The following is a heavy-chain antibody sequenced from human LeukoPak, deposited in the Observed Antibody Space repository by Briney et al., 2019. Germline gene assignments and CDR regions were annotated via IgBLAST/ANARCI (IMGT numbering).Heavy chain of an antibody. J-gene: IGHJ1*01. D-gene: IGHD6-13*01. CDR2: ISSSGSTI. CDR1: GFTFSSYE. CDR3: ARPSRPYRSSEYFQH. V-gene: IGHV3-48*03. Sequence: PGGSLRLSCAASGFTFSSYEMNWVRHVPGKGLEWISYISSSGSTIYFADSVKGRFTISRDNAKNSLYLQMNSLRAEDTAVYYCARPSRPYRSSEYFQHWGQGTLVIVSS.